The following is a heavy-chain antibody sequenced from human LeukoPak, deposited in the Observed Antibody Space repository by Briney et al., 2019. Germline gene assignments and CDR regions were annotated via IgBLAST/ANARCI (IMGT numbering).Heavy chain of an antibody. V-gene: IGHV4-59*01. CDR2: IYYSGST. D-gene: IGHD6-13*01. J-gene: IGHJ3*02. CDR1: GGSISSYY. Sequence: SETLSLTCTVSGGSISSYYWSWIRQPPGKGLEWIGYIYYSGSTNYNPSLKSRVTISVDTSKNQFSLKLSSVTSADTAVYYCARERSAAGYSSSLDAFDIWGQGTMVTVSS. CDR3: ARERSAAGYSSSLDAFDI.